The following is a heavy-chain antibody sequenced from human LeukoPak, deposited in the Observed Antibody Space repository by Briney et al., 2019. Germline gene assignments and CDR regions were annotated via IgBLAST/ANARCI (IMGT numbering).Heavy chain of an antibody. J-gene: IGHJ4*02. V-gene: IGHV3-30*04. CDR3: AGVDTAMEFDY. CDR1: GFTFSSYA. CDR2: ISYDGSNK. Sequence: GRSLRLSCAASGFTFSSYAMHWVRQAPGKGLEWVAVISYDGSNKYYADSVKGRFTISRDNSKNTLYLQMNSLRAEDTAVYYCAGVDTAMEFDYWGQGTLVTVSS. D-gene: IGHD5-18*01.